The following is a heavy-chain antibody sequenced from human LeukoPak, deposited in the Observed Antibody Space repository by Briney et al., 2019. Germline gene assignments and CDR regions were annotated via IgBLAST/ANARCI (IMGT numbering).Heavy chain of an antibody. J-gene: IGHJ4*02. CDR1: GYTFTSYG. CDR3: ARLSPFRAAGQTFDY. D-gene: IGHD6-13*01. CDR2: INPNSGGT. V-gene: IGHV1-2*02. Sequence: GASVKVSCKASGYTFTSYGISWVRQAPGQGLEWMGWINPNSGGTNYAQKFQGRVTMTRDTSISTAYMELSRLRSDDTAVYYCARLSPFRAAGQTFDYWGQGTLVTVSS.